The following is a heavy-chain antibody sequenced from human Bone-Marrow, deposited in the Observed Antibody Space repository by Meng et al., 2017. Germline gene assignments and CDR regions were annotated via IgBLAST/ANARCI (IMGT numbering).Heavy chain of an antibody. Sequence: ASVKVSCKTSGYTFTSYGISWVRQAPGQGLEWMGWISGYNGHTDYLEKFQGRVTMTTDTSKSTAYMKLRSLTSDDTDVYYCAVDDSGANPDFDYWGQGTLVTVSS. J-gene: IGHJ4*02. D-gene: IGHD4/OR15-4a*01. CDR3: AVDDSGANPDFDY. V-gene: IGHV1-18*01. CDR1: GYTFTSYG. CDR2: ISGYNGHT.